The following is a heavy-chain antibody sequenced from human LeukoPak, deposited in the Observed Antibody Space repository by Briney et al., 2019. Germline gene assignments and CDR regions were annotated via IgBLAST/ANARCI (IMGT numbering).Heavy chain of an antibody. V-gene: IGHV3-23*01. D-gene: IGHD3-22*01. CDR2: ISGSGGST. CDR3: ATYDSSGYLPKAY. Sequence: PGGSLRLSCEGSAFIFSGHWMNWVRQTPGKGLEWVSAISGSGGSTYYADSVKGRFTISRDNSKNTLYLQMNSLRAEDTAVYYCATYDSSGYLPKAYWGQGTLVTVSS. CDR1: AFIFSGHW. J-gene: IGHJ4*02.